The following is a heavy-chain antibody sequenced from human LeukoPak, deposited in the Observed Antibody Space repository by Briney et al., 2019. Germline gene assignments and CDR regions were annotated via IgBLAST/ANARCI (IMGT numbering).Heavy chain of an antibody. CDR3: ARHAFGVVGAIDY. J-gene: IGHJ4*02. CDR1: GGSFSGYY. CDR2: INHSGST. Sequence: SETLSLTCAVYGGSFSGYYWSWIRQPPGKGLEWIGEINHSGSTNYNPSLKSRVTISVDTSKNQFSLKLSSVTAADTAVYYCARHAFGVVGAIDYWGQGTLVTVSS. D-gene: IGHD1-26*01. V-gene: IGHV4-34*01.